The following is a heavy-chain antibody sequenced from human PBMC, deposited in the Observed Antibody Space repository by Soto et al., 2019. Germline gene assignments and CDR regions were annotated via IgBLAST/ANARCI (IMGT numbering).Heavy chain of an antibody. D-gene: IGHD5-18*01. V-gene: IGHV2-5*02. CDR3: AHRGYMYGNWDHGYFDY. CDR2: IYWDDEK. Sequence: QITLKESGPTRVRPTQTLALTCTLSGFSLTTSGVGVGWIRKTPGKALEWLAVIYWDDEKRYSPSLKSRLTITKDPSKNQVVLTMADMDPVDTATYFCAHRGYMYGNWDHGYFDYWGQGTLVTVSS. J-gene: IGHJ4*02. CDR1: GFSLTTSGVG.